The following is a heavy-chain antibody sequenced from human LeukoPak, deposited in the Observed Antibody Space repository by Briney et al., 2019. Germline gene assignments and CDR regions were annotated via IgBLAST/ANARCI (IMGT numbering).Heavy chain of an antibody. CDR2: ISWNSGSI. Sequence: GGSLRLSCAASGFTFDDYAMHWVRQAPGKGLEWVSGISWNSGSIGYADSVKGRFTISRDNAKNSLYLQMNSLRAEDTALYYCAKDREYSSGWYFDYWGQGTLVTVSS. CDR1: GFTFDDYA. V-gene: IGHV3-9*01. CDR3: AKDREYSSGWYFDY. D-gene: IGHD6-19*01. J-gene: IGHJ4*02.